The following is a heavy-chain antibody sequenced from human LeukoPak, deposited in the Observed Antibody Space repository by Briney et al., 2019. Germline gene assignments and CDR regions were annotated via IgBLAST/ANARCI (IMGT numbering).Heavy chain of an antibody. CDR1: GGSISSYY. CDR3: ARAVSGYYSLFDY. J-gene: IGHJ4*02. D-gene: IGHD3-22*01. V-gene: IGHV4-59*01. Sequence: SETLSLTCTVSGGSISSYYWSWIRQPPGKGLEWIGYIYYSGSTNYNPSLKSRVTISVDTSKNQFSLKLSSVTAADTAVYYCARAVSGYYSLFDYWGQGTLVTASS. CDR2: IYYSGST.